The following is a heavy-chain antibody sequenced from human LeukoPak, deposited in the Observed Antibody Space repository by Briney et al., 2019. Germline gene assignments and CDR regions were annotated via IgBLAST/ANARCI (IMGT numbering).Heavy chain of an antibody. J-gene: IGHJ6*03. D-gene: IGHD5-18*01. Sequence: PSETLSLTCAVYGGSFSGYYWSWIRQPPGKGLEWLGEINHSGSTNYNPSLKSRVTISVDASKSQFSLKLTSVTAADTAVYYCARTTEGGYTYGYFYYYYMDVWGKGTTVTISS. CDR3: ARTTEGGYTYGYFYYYYMDV. CDR1: GGSFSGYY. CDR2: INHSGST. V-gene: IGHV4-34*01.